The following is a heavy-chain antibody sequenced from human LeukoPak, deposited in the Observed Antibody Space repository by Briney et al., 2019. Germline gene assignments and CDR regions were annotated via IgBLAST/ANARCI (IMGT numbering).Heavy chain of an antibody. D-gene: IGHD1-26*01. CDR2: INHSRST. J-gene: IGHJ4*02. CDR3: ARNESYYGSFDY. V-gene: IGHV4-34*01. CDR1: GGSFSGYY. Sequence: PSETLSLTCAVYGGSFSGYYWSWIRQPPGKGLEWIGEINHSRSTNYNPSLKSRVTISVDTSKNQFSLTLSSVTAAGTAVYYCARNESYYGSFDYWGQGTLVTVSS.